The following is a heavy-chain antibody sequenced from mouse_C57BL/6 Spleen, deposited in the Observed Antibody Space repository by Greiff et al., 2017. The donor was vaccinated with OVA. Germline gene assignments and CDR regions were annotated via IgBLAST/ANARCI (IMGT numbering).Heavy chain of an antibody. Sequence: DVKLQESGPGLVKPSQSLSLTCSVTGYSITSGYYWNWIRQFPGNKLEWMGYISYDGSNNYNPSLKNRISITRDPSKNQFFLKLNSVTTEDTATYYCAREYYDYDWYFDVWGTGTTVTVSS. V-gene: IGHV3-6*01. CDR1: GYSITSGYY. J-gene: IGHJ1*03. CDR3: AREYYDYDWYFDV. D-gene: IGHD2-4*01. CDR2: ISYDGSN.